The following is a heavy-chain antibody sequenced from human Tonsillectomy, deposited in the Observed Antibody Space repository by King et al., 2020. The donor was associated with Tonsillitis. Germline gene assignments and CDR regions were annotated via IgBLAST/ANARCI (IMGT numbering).Heavy chain of an antibody. D-gene: IGHD4-17*01. CDR1: GFSLSTNGMR. CDR3: ARTFYGDYGVYFDY. J-gene: IGHJ4*02. Sequence: VTLKESGPALVKPPQTLTLTCTFSGFSLSTNGMRVSWIRQPPGKALEWLARIDWDDDKFYTTSLKTRLTISKDTSKNQVVLTMTNMDPVDTATYYCARTFYGDYGVYFDYWGQGTLVTVSS. CDR2: IDWDDDK. V-gene: IGHV2-70*04.